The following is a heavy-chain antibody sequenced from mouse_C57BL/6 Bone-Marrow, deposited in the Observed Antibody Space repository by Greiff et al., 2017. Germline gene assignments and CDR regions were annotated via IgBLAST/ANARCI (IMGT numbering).Heavy chain of an antibody. CDR1: GFTFTDYY. CDR3: ARYYYDVDY. D-gene: IGHD2-4*01. J-gene: IGHJ2*01. CDR2: IRNKANGSTT. Sequence: DVKLVESGGGLVQPGGSLSLSCAASGFTFTDYYMSWVRQPPGKALEWLGCIRNKANGSTTEYSASVKGRFTISRDNSQSILYLQMNALRAEDSATYYCARYYYDVDYWGQGTPLTVSS. V-gene: IGHV7-3*01.